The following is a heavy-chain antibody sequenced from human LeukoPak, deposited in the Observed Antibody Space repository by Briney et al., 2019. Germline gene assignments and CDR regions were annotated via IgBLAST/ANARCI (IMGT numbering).Heavy chain of an antibody. Sequence: GRSLRLSCAASGFTFSSYAMHWVRQAPGKGLEWVAVISYDGSNKYYADSVKGRFTISRDNSKNTLYLQMNSLRAEDTAVYYCASDGQPKYYYYGMDVWGQGTTVTVSS. CDR1: GFTFSSYA. V-gene: IGHV3-30*04. CDR3: ASDGQPKYYYYGMDV. CDR2: ISYDGSNK. J-gene: IGHJ6*02.